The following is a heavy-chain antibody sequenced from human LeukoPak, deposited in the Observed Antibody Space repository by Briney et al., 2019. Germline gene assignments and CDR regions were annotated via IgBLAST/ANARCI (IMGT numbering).Heavy chain of an antibody. CDR3: ARLYDSSGYYSLGSFDI. J-gene: IGHJ3*02. Sequence: GESLKISCKGSGYSFTSYWIGWMRQMPGKGLEWMGIIYPGDSDTRYSPSFQGQVTISADKSISTAYLQWSSLKASDTAMYYCARLYDSSGYYSLGSFDIWGQGTMVTVSS. CDR1: GYSFTSYW. CDR2: IYPGDSDT. D-gene: IGHD3-22*01. V-gene: IGHV5-51*01.